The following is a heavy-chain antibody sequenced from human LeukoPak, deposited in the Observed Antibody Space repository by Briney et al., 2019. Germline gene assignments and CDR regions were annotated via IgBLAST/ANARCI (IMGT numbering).Heavy chain of an antibody. Sequence: PSETLSLTCTVSGGSISSYYWSWIRQPPGKGLEWIGYIYYSGSTNYNPSLKSRVTISVDTSKNQFSLKLSSVTAADTAVYYCARSGYCSSTSCYRNYYYYGMDVWGQGTTVTVSS. CDR1: GGSISSYY. D-gene: IGHD2-2*03. V-gene: IGHV4-59*01. CDR2: IYYSGST. J-gene: IGHJ6*02. CDR3: ARSGYCSSTSCYRNYYYYGMDV.